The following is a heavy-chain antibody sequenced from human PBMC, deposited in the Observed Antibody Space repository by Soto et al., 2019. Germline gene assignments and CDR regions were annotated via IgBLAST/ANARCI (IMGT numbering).Heavy chain of an antibody. D-gene: IGHD5-12*01. J-gene: IGHJ5*02. CDR1: GGSISSYY. Sequence: SETLSLTCTVSGGSISSYYWSWIRQPPGKGLEWIGYIYYSGSTNYNPSLKSRVTISVDTSKNQFSLKLSSVTAADTAVYYCARGRDGYNWYNWFDPWGQGTLVTVS. CDR2: IYYSGST. V-gene: IGHV4-59*01. CDR3: ARGRDGYNWYNWFDP.